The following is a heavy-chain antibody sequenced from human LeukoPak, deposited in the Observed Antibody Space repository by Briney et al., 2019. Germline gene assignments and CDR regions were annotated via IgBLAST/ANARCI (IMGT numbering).Heavy chain of an antibody. CDR2: INPSGGST. CDR1: GYTFTSYY. D-gene: IGHD6-13*01. V-gene: IGHV1-46*01. J-gene: IGHJ5*02. CDR3: ARERIAAAGHNWFDP. Sequence: GASVKVSCKASGYTFTSYYMHWVRQAPGQGLEWMGIINPSGGSTSYAQKFQGRVTMTRDTSISTAYMELSRLRSDDTAVYYCARERIAAAGHNWFDPWGQGTLVTVSS.